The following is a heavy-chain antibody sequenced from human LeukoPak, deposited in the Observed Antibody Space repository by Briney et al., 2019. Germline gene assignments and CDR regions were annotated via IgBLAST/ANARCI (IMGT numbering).Heavy chain of an antibody. CDR2: IYYSGST. V-gene: IGHV4-34*09. CDR3: ARDCSSTSCYSYYGMDV. J-gene: IGHJ6*02. Sequence: SETLSLTCAVYGGSFSGYYWSWIRQHPGKGLEWIGYIYYSGSTYYNPSLKSRVTISVDTSKSQFSLKLSSVTAADTAVYYCARDCSSTSCYSYYGMDVWGQGTPVTVSS. D-gene: IGHD2-2*01. CDR1: GGSFSGYY.